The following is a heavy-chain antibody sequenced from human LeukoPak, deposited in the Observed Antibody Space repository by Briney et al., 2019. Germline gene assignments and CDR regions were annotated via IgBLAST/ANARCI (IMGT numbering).Heavy chain of an antibody. D-gene: IGHD2-15*01. CDR1: GGSISSSTYY. Sequence: PSETLSLTCTVSGGSISSSTYYWGWIRQPPGKGLEWIGTIYYSGSTYYNPSLKSRVTISVDTSKNQFSLKLSSVTAADTAVYYCARDGPSPIFAYCSGGSCYLGPFDYWGQGTLVTVSS. CDR3: ARDGPSPIFAYCSGGSCYLGPFDY. J-gene: IGHJ4*02. V-gene: IGHV4-39*07. CDR2: IYYSGST.